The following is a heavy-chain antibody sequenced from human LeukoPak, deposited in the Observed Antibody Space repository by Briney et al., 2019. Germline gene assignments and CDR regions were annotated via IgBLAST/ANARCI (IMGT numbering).Heavy chain of an antibody. D-gene: IGHD3-22*01. V-gene: IGHV3-21*01. J-gene: IGHJ5*02. CDR3: ARRDCDSIKCRGSNWFDP. CDR2: ISGSGGST. Sequence: GGSLRLSCAASGFTFSSYSMNWVRQAPGKGLEWVSAISGSGGSTYYADSVKGRFTISRDNAKNSLYLQMNSLRAEDTAVYYCARRDCDSIKCRGSNWFDPWGQGTLVSVSS. CDR1: GFTFSSYS.